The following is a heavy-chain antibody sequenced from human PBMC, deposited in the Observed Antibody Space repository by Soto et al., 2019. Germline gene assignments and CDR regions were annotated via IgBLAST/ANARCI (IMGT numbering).Heavy chain of an antibody. CDR1: GGSLSSSSW. CDR3: VHHGGVPYYHDF. J-gene: IGHJ4*02. CDR2: IFYSGST. V-gene: IGHV4-4*02. Sequence: SETLSLTCAVSGGSLSSSSWWSWVRQPPGKTLEWLGEIFYSGSTKYNPSLNSRVTISADQSKNDFSLRLSSVTAADTAVYYCVHHGGVPYYHDFWGQGMLVTVSS. D-gene: IGHD2-8*01.